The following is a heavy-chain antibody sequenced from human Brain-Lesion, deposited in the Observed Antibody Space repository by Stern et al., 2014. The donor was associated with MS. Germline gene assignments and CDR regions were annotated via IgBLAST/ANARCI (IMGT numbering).Heavy chain of an antibody. CDR2: INRDGSDT. V-gene: IGHV3-74*02. Sequence: VQLVVSGGGLVQPGGTLRLSCAASGFNFSSYWMHWVRQFPEKGLFWVSQINRDGSDTSYADSVKGRFSISRDNIRNMLYLRMTSLRAEDTAVYYCARGVGDYWGQGARVTVSS. CDR1: GFNFSSYW. D-gene: IGHD3-16*01. J-gene: IGHJ4*02. CDR3: ARGVGDY.